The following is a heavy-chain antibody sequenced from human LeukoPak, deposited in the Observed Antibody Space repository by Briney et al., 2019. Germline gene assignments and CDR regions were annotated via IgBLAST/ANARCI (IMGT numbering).Heavy chain of an antibody. J-gene: IGHJ4*02. CDR2: VYYSGTT. CDR1: GGSISSSDHY. D-gene: IGHD5-24*01. V-gene: IGHV4-39*01. Sequence: SETLSLTCTVSGGSISSSDHYWGWIRQSPGMGLEWIGSVYYSGTTYYNPSLRSRVTISVDTSKNQYSLKLSPVTAADTAVYYCARQRRWIQQIWGQGTLVTVSS. CDR3: ARQRRWIQQI.